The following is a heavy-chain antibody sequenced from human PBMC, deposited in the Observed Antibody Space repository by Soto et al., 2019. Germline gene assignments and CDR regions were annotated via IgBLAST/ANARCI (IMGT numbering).Heavy chain of an antibody. D-gene: IGHD6-19*01. CDR3: ARVHVMVVAGSTFDY. CDR1: CYSISSGSY. V-gene: IGHV4-38-2*02. J-gene: IGHJ4*01. CDR2: IYHGGTT. Sequence: SETLSLTCTVSCYSISSGSYWSWIRQPPGKGPEWIASIYHGGTTFYNPSLKSRITISVDTSNNQFSLKLTSVTAADTAVYYCARVHVMVVAGSTFDYWGHGTLVTVSS.